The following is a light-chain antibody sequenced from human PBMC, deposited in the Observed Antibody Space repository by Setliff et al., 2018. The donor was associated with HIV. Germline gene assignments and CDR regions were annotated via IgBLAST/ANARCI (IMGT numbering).Light chain of an antibody. J-gene: IGKJ3*01. Sequence: AIQLTQSPSSLSASVGDRVTLTCRTSQDIRHDLGWYQQKPGQAPKLLIYATSFLQFGVPSRFSGSGSGTDFTLTISSLQPEDFATYYCLQDHSYPFTVGPGTKVDIK. CDR1: QDIRHD. CDR3: LQDHSYPFT. V-gene: IGKV1-6*01. CDR2: ATS.